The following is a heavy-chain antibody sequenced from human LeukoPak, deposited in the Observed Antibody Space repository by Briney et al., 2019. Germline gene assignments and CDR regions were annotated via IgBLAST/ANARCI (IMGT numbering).Heavy chain of an antibody. Sequence: GGSLRLSCAASGFTFSSHAMSWVRQAPGKGLEWVSAISGSGDATFYADSVKGRFTISRDNSKNTLYLQMNSMRAEDTAVYYCARDWFPSSSWLDVWGQGTTVTVSS. CDR1: GFTFSSHA. CDR3: ARDWFPSSSWLDV. D-gene: IGHD6-13*01. CDR2: ISGSGDAT. V-gene: IGHV3-23*01. J-gene: IGHJ6*02.